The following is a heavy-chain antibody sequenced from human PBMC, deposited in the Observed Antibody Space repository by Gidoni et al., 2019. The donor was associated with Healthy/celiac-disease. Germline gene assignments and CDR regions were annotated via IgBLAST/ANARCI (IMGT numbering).Heavy chain of an antibody. J-gene: IGHJ4*02. D-gene: IGHD6-13*01. V-gene: IGHV1-46*01. Sequence: QVQLVQSGAEVKKPGAAGKDSCKASGYTFTIYYMHWVQQAPVQGLEWMGIINPSGGSTSYAQKCQDRVTMTRDTSTSTVYMELSSLRSEDTAVYYCARVKAAAKPFDYWGQGTLVTVSS. CDR1: GYTFTIYY. CDR2: INPSGGST. CDR3: ARVKAAAKPFDY.